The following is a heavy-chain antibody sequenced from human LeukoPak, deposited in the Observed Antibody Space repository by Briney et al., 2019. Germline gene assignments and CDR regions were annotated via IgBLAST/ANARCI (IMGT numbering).Heavy chain of an antibody. CDR2: IYYSGST. CDR1: GGSISSSSYY. V-gene: IGHV4-39*07. Sequence: PSETLSLTCTVSGGSISSSSYYWGWIRQPPGKGLEWIGSIYYSGSTYYNPSLKSRVTISVDTSKNQFSLKLSSVTAADTAVYYCARVLIGGSGSFFDYWGQGTLVTVSS. CDR3: ARVLIGGSGSFFDY. J-gene: IGHJ4*02. D-gene: IGHD3-10*01.